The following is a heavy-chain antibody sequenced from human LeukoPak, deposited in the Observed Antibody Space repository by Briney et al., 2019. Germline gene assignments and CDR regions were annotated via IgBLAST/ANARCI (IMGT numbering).Heavy chain of an antibody. J-gene: IGHJ4*02. D-gene: IGHD5-12*01. CDR2: ISWHSGNI. Sequence: GRSLRLSCAASGFTFDDYAMHWVRQAPGKGLEWVSGISWHSGNIDYADSVKGRFTISRDNAKNSLYLQMNSLRPEDTALYYCAKDLRGYESFDYWGQGTLVTVSS. CDR3: AKDLRGYESFDY. CDR1: GFTFDDYA. V-gene: IGHV3-9*01.